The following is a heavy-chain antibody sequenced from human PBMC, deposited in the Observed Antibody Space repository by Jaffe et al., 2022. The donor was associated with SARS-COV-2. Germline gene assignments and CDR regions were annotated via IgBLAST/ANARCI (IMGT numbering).Heavy chain of an antibody. D-gene: IGHD2-15*01. J-gene: IGHJ6*03. V-gene: IGHV1-69*01. CDR2: IIPIFGTA. CDR3: ARGMAGFCSGGSCYSALIYYYYMDV. Sequence: QVQLVQSGAEVKKPGSSVKVSCKASGGTFSSYAISWVRQAPGQGLEWMGGIIPIFGTANYAQKFQGRVTITADESTSTAYMELSSLRSEDTAVYYCARGMAGFCSGGSCYSALIYYYYMDVWGKGTTVTVSS. CDR1: GGTFSSYA.